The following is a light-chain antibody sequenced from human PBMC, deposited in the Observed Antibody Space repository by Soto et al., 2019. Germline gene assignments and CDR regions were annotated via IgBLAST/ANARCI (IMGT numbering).Light chain of an antibody. CDR3: SSYTSSNTYV. CDR2: EVN. J-gene: IGLJ1*01. V-gene: IGLV2-14*01. CDR1: SSDVGDYNY. Sequence: QSVLTQPASVSGSPGQSITISCTGTSSDVGDYNYVSWYQQYPGKAPKLMIHEVNHRPSGVSDRFSGSKSGNTASLTISGLQAEDEADYYCSSYTSSNTYVLGTGTKVTVL.